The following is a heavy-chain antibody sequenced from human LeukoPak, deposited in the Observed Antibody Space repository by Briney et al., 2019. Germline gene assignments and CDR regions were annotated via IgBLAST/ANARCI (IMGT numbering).Heavy chain of an antibody. J-gene: IGHJ4*02. D-gene: IGHD5-18*01. Sequence: SAKVSCKASGGTFSSYAISWVRQAPGQGLEWMGGIIPIFGTANYAQKFQGRVTITADESTSTAYMELSSLRSEDTAVYYCARIGGYSYGRLDYWGQGTLVTFSS. V-gene: IGHV1-69*01. CDR1: GGTFSSYA. CDR2: IIPIFGTA. CDR3: ARIGGYSYGRLDY.